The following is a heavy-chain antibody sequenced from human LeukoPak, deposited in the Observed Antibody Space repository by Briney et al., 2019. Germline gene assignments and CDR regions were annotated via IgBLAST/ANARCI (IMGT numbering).Heavy chain of an antibody. CDR1: GDSISSSTYY. D-gene: IGHD3-3*01. Sequence: SETLSLTCTVSGDSISSSTYYWGWIRQPPGKGLEWIGSMCYSGNTYYNPSLKSRVTISVDTSKNQFSLKLSSVTAADTAVYYCARSYYYDFWSGYYGYFDYWGQGTLVTVSS. J-gene: IGHJ4*02. CDR2: MCYSGNT. V-gene: IGHV4-39*07. CDR3: ARSYYYDFWSGYYGYFDY.